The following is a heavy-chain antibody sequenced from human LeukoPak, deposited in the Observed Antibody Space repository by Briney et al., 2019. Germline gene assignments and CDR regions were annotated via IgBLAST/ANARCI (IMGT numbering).Heavy chain of an antibody. CDR2: INPNSGGT. Sequence: GASVKVSCRASGYTFTSYDINWVRQAPGQGLEWMGWINPNSGGTNYAQKFQGWVTMTRDTSISTAYMELSRLRSDDTAVYYCARGDYYDSSGWGNWFDPWGQGTLVTVSS. CDR3: ARGDYYDSSGWGNWFDP. J-gene: IGHJ5*02. CDR1: GYTFTSYD. D-gene: IGHD3-22*01. V-gene: IGHV1-2*04.